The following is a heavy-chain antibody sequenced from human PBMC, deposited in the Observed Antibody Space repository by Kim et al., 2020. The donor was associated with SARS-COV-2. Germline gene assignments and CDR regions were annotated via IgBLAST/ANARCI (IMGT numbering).Heavy chain of an antibody. D-gene: IGHD3-22*01. J-gene: IGHJ4*02. V-gene: IGHV1-24*01. Sequence: ASVKVSCKVSGYTLTELSMHWVRQAPGKGLEWMGGFDPEDGETIYAQKFQGRVTMTEDTSTDTAYMELSSLRSEDTAVYYCATDRMSRGYYDSSGYYFDYWGQGTLVTVSS. CDR1: GYTLTELS. CDR2: FDPEDGET. CDR3: ATDRMSRGYYDSSGYYFDY.